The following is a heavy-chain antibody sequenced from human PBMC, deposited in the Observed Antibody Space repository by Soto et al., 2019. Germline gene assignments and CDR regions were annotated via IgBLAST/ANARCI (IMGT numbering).Heavy chain of an antibody. V-gene: IGHV4-59*01. CDR2: IYNSATT. Sequence: SETLSLTCTVSGDSISTYYWTWIRQPPGKGLEWIGYIYNSATTKYNPSLKSRVTISVDASKNQFSLKLSSVTTADTAVYYCARGRFDFIWGTPAPYLDYWGQGALVTVSS. J-gene: IGHJ4*02. D-gene: IGHD3-16*01. CDR3: ARGRFDFIWGTPAPYLDY. CDR1: GDSISTYY.